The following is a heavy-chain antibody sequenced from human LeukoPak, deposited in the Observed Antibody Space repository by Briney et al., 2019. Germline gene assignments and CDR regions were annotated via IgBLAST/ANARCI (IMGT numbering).Heavy chain of an antibody. V-gene: IGHV4-31*01. D-gene: IGHD3-10*01. J-gene: IGHJ3*02. CDR2: IYYSGST. Sequence: PSETLSLTCTVSGGSISSGGYYWSWIRQHPGKGLEWIGYIYYSGSTYYNPSLKSQVTISVDTSKNQFSLKLSSVTAADTAVYYCARTQSITMVRGITYAFDIWGQGTMVTVSS. CDR1: GGSISSGGYY. CDR3: ARTQSITMVRGITYAFDI.